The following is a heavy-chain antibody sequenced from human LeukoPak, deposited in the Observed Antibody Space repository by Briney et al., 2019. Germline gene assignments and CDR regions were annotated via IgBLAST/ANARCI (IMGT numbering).Heavy chain of an antibody. V-gene: IGHV3-15*01. CDR1: GFTFSNAW. CDR3: TLVGCSGGSCFSGHY. D-gene: IGHD2-15*01. J-gene: IGHJ4*02. CDR2: IKSKTDGGSR. Sequence: AGGSLRLSCAASGFTFSNAWMSWVRQAPGKGLEWVGRIKSKTDGGSRDYAAPVKGRFIISRDDSKNTLFLEMNSLKTEDTAVYYCTLVGCSGGSCFSGHYWGQGTLVTVSS.